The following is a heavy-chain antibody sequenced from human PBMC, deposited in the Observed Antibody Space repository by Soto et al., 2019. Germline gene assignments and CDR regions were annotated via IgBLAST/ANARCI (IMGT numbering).Heavy chain of an antibody. V-gene: IGHV4-59*08. Sequence: SETLSLTCTVSGGSISSYYWSWIRQPPGKGLEWIGYIYYSGSTNYNPSLKSRVTISVDTSKNQFSLKLSSVTAADTAVYYCARGGPGGYCSGGGCYSEYFQHWGQGTLVTVSS. J-gene: IGHJ1*01. CDR2: IYYSGST. D-gene: IGHD2-15*01. CDR1: GGSISSYY. CDR3: ARGGPGGYCSGGGCYSEYFQH.